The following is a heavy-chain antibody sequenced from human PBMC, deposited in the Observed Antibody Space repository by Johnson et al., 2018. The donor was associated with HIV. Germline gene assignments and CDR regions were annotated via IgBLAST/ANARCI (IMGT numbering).Heavy chain of an antibody. J-gene: IGHJ3*02. Sequence: VQLVESGGGLVQPGGSLRLSCAASGFTFSIYDMHWVRQTTGKGLEWVSAIGVTSDTYYPGSVKGRFTISRDNAKKSLYLQMNSLRAGETAVYYCARGKGWLDAFDMWGQGTMVTVAS. CDR1: GFTFSIYD. D-gene: IGHD3-22*01. CDR2: IGVTSDT. CDR3: ARGKGWLDAFDM. V-gene: IGHV3-13*01.